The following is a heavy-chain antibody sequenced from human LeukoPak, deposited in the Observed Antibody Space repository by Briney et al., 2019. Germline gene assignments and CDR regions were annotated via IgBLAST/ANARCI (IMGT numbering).Heavy chain of an antibody. V-gene: IGHV4-34*01. J-gene: IGHJ4*02. CDR3: ARIPWGSSSWYRRSYYFDY. Sequence: SETLSLTCAVYGGSFSGYYWSWIRQPPGKGLEWIGEINHSGSTNYNPSLKSRVTISVDTSKNQFSLKLSSVTAADTAVYYCARIPWGSSSWYRRSYYFDYWGQGTLVTVSS. CDR2: INHSGST. D-gene: IGHD6-13*01. CDR1: GGSFSGYY.